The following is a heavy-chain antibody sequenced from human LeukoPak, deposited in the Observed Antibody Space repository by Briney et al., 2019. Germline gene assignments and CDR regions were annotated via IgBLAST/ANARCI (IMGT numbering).Heavy chain of an antibody. CDR3: ARAPKGWYFDY. CDR2: TYYRSKWYS. J-gene: IGHJ4*02. CDR1: GDSVSSNSST. Sequence: PSQTLSLTCAISGDSVSSNSSTWNWIRQSPSRGLEWLGRTYYRSKWYSDYALSVKSRIFIISDAPKNLFSLQLTSVPPEDTAVYYCARAPKGWYFDYCGQGTLVSVTS. V-gene: IGHV6-1*01. D-gene: IGHD2-15*01.